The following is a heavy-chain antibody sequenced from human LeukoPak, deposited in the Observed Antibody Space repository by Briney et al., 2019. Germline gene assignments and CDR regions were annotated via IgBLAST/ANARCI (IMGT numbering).Heavy chain of an antibody. CDR3: ACITIFGANVDY. CDR1: GFTFSSYS. J-gene: IGHJ4*02. D-gene: IGHD3-3*01. V-gene: IGHV3-21*01. CDR2: ISSSSSYI. Sequence: GGSLRLSCAASGFTFSSYSMNWVRQAPGKGLEWVSSISSSSSYIYYADSVKGRFTISRDNAKNSLYLRMNSLRAEDTAVYYCACITIFGANVDYWGQGTLVTVSS.